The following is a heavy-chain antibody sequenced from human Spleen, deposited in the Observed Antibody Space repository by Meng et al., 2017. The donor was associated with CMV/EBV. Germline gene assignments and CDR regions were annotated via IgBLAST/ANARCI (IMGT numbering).Heavy chain of an antibody. CDR2: MSGSGGRT. V-gene: IGHV3-23*01. Sequence: TFSGYGMSWVRQAPGKGLEWVSAMSGSGGRTFYADSVKGRFTISRDNSKNTLYLQMNSLRAEDTAVYYCAKDLGLGYCSTTTCPSFDYWGQGTLVTVSS. D-gene: IGHD2-2*01. CDR3: AKDLGLGYCSTTTCPSFDY. J-gene: IGHJ4*02. CDR1: TFSGYG.